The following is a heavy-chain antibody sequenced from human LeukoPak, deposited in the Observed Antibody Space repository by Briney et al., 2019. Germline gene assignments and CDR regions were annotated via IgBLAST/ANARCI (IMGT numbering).Heavy chain of an antibody. D-gene: IGHD5-24*01. CDR2: INHSGST. V-gene: IGHV4-34*01. Sequence: SETLSLTCAVYGGSFSGYYWSWIRQPPGKGLEWIGEINHSGSTNYNPSLKSRVTISVDTSKSQFSLKLSSVTAADTAVYYCSLWLQLRIYGKDVWGQGTTVTVSS. CDR3: SLWLQLRIYGKDV. J-gene: IGHJ6*02. CDR1: GGSFSGYY.